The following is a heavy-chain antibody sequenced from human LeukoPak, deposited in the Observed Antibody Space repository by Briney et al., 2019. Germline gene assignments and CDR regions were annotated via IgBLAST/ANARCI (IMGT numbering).Heavy chain of an antibody. CDR3: ARLIHPYSSSWYFDY. J-gene: IGHJ4*02. D-gene: IGHD6-13*01. CDR2: IYYSGST. Sequence: SETLSLTCTVSGGSISSYYWSWIRQPPGKGLECIGYIYYSGSTNYNPSLKSRITLSVDTSKNRFSLKLSSVTAADTAVYYCARLIHPYSSSWYFDYWGQGTLVTVSS. V-gene: IGHV4-59*08. CDR1: GGSISSYY.